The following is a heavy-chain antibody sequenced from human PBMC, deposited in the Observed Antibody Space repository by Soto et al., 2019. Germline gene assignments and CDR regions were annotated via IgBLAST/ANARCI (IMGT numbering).Heavy chain of an antibody. CDR2: ISYDGSNK. J-gene: IGHJ4*02. CDR3: AKRSPPDY. V-gene: IGHV3-30*18. CDR1: GFTFSSYG. Sequence: GGSLRLSCAASGFTFSSYGMHWVRQAPGKGLEWVAVISYDGSNKYYADSVKGRFTISRDNSKNTLYLQMNSLRAEDTAVYYCAKRSPPDYWGQGTLVTVSS.